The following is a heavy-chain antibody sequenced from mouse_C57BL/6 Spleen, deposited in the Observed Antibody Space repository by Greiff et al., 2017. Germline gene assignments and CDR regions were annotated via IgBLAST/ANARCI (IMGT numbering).Heavy chain of an antibody. V-gene: IGHV2-3*01. CDR3: ARSTLYYYDIDY. J-gene: IGHJ4*01. CDR2: IWGDGST. CDR1: GFSFTSYG. D-gene: IGHD5-1*01. Sequence: QVQLQQSGPGLVAPSPSLSITCTASGFSFTSYGVHWVRQPPGKGLEWLGVIWGDGSTNYHSALISRLSISKDNSTSQVFLNLNSLQTDATATYDCARSTLYYYDIDYWGQGTTVTVSS.